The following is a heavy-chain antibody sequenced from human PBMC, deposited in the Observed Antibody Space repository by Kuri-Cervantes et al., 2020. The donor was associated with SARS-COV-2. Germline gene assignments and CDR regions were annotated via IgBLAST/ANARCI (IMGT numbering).Heavy chain of an antibody. D-gene: IGHD6-19*01. CDR1: GFTFSSYW. CDR2: IKQDGSEK. CDR3: ARGRQWLALYYFDY. Sequence: GESLKISCAASGFTFSSYWMSWVRQAPGKGLEWVANIKQDGSEKYYVDSVKGRFTISRDNAKNSLYLQMNRLRAEDTAVYYCARGRQWLALYYFDYWGQGTLVTVSS. J-gene: IGHJ4*02. V-gene: IGHV3-7*01.